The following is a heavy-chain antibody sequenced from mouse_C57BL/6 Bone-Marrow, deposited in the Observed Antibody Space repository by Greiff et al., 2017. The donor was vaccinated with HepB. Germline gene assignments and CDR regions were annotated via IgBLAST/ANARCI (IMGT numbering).Heavy chain of an antibody. CDR3: ARWGLNCHY. CDR1: GFIFSDYG. D-gene: IGHD3-3*01. Sequence: EVQLVESGGGLVQPGGSLKLSCAASGFIFSDYGMAWVRQAPRKGPEWVAFISNLAYSIYYADTVTGRFTISRENAKNTLYLETSSLRSEDTAMYYCARWGLNCHYWGQGTTLTVSS. CDR2: ISNLAYSI. J-gene: IGHJ2*01. V-gene: IGHV5-15*01.